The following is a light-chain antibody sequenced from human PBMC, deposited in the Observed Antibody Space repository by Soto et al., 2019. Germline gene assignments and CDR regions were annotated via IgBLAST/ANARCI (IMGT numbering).Light chain of an antibody. Sequence: QSALTQPPSASGSPGQSVTISCTGTSSDVGGYNYVSWYQQHPGKAPKLMIYEVSKRPSGVPDRFSGSKSGNTASLTVSGLQAEDEAEYSCSSYAGSNNRVFGTGTKVTVL. J-gene: IGLJ1*01. CDR3: SSYAGSNNRV. V-gene: IGLV2-8*01. CDR1: SSDVGGYNY. CDR2: EVS.